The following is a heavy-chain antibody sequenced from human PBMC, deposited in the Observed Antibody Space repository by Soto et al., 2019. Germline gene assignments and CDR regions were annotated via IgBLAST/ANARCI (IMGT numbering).Heavy chain of an antibody. D-gene: IGHD5-12*01. J-gene: IGHJ6*02. Sequence: ASVKVSCKASGYTFTSYGISWVRRAPGQGLEWMGWISAYNGNTNYAQKLQGRVTISRDNSKNTLYLQMNSLRAEDTAAYYCARNIVATGPPPDGMDVWGQGTTVTVSS. V-gene: IGHV1-18*01. CDR1: GYTFTSYG. CDR2: ISAYNGNT. CDR3: ARNIVATGPPPDGMDV.